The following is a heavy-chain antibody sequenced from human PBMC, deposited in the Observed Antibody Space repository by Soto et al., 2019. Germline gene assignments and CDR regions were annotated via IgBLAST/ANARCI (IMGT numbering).Heavy chain of an antibody. V-gene: IGHV4-4*02. D-gene: IGHD3-3*01. CDR2: IYHSGST. J-gene: IGHJ6*02. CDR3: ARALPLGDIWNDYYIPYAMDV. CDR1: GGSISSSNW. Sequence: PSETLSLTCAVSGGSISSSNWWSWVRQPPGKGLEWIGEIYHSGSTNYNPSLKSRVTMSVDTSKNQFSLKLSSVTAADTAVYYCARALPLGDIWNDYYIPYAMDVWGQGTTVTVSS.